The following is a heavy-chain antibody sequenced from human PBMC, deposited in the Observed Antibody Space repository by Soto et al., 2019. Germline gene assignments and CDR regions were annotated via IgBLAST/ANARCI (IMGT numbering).Heavy chain of an antibody. CDR1: GGTFSSYA. CDR2: IIPIFGTA. Sequence: ASVKVSFKASGGTFSSYAISWVRQAPGQGLEWMGGIIPIFGTANYAQKFQGRVTITADESTSTAYMELSSLRSEDTAVYYCARNLLEDYDILTGPDNYYYGMDVWGQGTTVTVSS. V-gene: IGHV1-69*13. J-gene: IGHJ6*02. D-gene: IGHD3-9*01. CDR3: ARNLLEDYDILTGPDNYYYGMDV.